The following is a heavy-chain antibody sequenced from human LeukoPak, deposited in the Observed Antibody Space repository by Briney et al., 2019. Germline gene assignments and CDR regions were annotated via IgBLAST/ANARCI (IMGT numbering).Heavy chain of an antibody. CDR1: GFTFSCCG. CDR3: AKDFFQLPQAYFDQ. CDR2: VREDGSDK. J-gene: IGHJ4*02. V-gene: IGHV3-30*02. Sequence: GGSLRLSCAASGFTFSCCGIHWVRQAPGKGLEWVTFVREDGSDKYYADSVKGRFTVSIDNSKNTVYLQMNSLRAEDTAVYYCAKDFFQLPQAYFDQWGQGTLVTVSS. D-gene: IGHD2-2*01.